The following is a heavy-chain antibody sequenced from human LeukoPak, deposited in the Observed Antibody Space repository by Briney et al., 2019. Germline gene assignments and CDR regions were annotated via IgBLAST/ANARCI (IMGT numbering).Heavy chain of an antibody. Sequence: SETLSLTCTVSGGSISSSSYYWGWIRQPPGKGLEWIGSIYYSGSTYYNPSLKSRVTISVDTSKNQFSLKLSSVTAADTAVYYCASQVRGYYYYYMDVWGKGTTVTVSS. J-gene: IGHJ6*03. D-gene: IGHD2-21*01. CDR2: IYYSGST. CDR1: GGSISSSSYY. CDR3: ASQVRGYYYYYMDV. V-gene: IGHV4-39*07.